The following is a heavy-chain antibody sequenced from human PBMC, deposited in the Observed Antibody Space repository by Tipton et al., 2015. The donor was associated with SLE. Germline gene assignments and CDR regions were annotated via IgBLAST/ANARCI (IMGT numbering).Heavy chain of an antibody. D-gene: IGHD3-16*02. J-gene: IGHJ4*02. CDR1: GGSFSGDY. V-gene: IGHV4-34*01. CDR3: AGTYDHIWGNYRYY. Sequence: TLSLTCAVYGGSFSGDYWSWIRQPPGKGLEWIGEINHSGSTNYNPSLKSRVTISVDTSKNQFSLKLSSVTAADTAVYYCAGTYDHIWGNYRYYWGQGTLLTVSS. CDR2: INHSGST.